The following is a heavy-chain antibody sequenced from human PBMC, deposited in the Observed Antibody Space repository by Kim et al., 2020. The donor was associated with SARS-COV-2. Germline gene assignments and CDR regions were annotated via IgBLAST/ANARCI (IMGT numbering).Heavy chain of an antibody. D-gene: IGHD4-17*01. V-gene: IGHV3-30*18. Sequence: GGSLRLSCAASGFTYSSYGMHWVRQAPGKGLEWVAVISYDGSNKYYADSMKGRFTISRDNSKNTLYLQMNSLRAEDTAVYYCAKEGLGLYGDLNVDYWGQGTLVTVSS. CDR1: GFTYSSYG. CDR2: ISYDGSNK. J-gene: IGHJ4*02. CDR3: AKEGLGLYGDLNVDY.